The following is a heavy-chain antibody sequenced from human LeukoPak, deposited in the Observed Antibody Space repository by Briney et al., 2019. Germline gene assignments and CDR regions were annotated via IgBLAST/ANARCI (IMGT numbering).Heavy chain of an antibody. D-gene: IGHD4-23*01. CDR1: GFTFSSYG. Sequence: PGGSLRLSCAASGFTFSSYGMHWVRQAPGKGLEWVAVIWYDGSNKYYADSVKGRFTISRDNAKNSLYLQMSSLRAEDTAVYYCAREATVVGGAFDIWGQGTMVTVSS. CDR2: IWYDGSNK. CDR3: AREATVVGGAFDI. V-gene: IGHV3-33*01. J-gene: IGHJ3*02.